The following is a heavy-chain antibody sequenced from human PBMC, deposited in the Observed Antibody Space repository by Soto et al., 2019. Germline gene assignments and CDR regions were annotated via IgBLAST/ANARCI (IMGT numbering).Heavy chain of an antibody. CDR1: GFTFSSYA. J-gene: IGHJ3*02. D-gene: IGHD6-13*01. CDR3: ARAGSSSRYDAFDT. V-gene: IGHV3-30-3*01. Sequence: QVQLVESGGGVVQPGRSLRLSCAASGFTFSSYAMYWVRQAPGNGLEWVAVTSNDGSNKYYADSVKGRVTISRDNSKNTLYLQMNSLRPEDTAVYYCARAGSSSRYDAFDTWGQGTMVTVSS. CDR2: TSNDGSNK.